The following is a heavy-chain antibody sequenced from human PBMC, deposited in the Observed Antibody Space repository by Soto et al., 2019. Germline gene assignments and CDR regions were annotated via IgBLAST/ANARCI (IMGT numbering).Heavy chain of an antibody. CDR1: GGSISSSSYY. D-gene: IGHD6-13*01. Sequence: SETLSLTCTVSGGSISSSSYYWGWIRQPPGKGLEWIGSIYYSGSTYYNPSLKSRVTISVDTSKNQFSLKLSSVTAADTAVYYCARRPLYSSSLELGDVWGQGTTVTVSS. CDR3: ARRPLYSSSLELGDV. V-gene: IGHV4-39*01. CDR2: IYYSGST. J-gene: IGHJ6*02.